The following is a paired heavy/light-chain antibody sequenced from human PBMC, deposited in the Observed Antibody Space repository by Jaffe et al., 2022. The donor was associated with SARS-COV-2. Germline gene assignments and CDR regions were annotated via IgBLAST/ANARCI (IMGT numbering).Light chain of an antibody. Sequence: QSALTQPPSASGSPGQSVTISCTGASSDVGGYNYVSWYQQHPGKAPKLMIYEVNKRPSGVPDRFSGSKSGNTASLTVSGLQAEDEADYYCSSTDNNNWVFGGGTTLTVL. CDR2: EVN. V-gene: IGLV2-8*01. J-gene: IGLJ3*02. CDR1: SSDVGGYNY. CDR3: SSTDNNNWV.
Heavy chain of an antibody. CDR3: ARGGVVGANDY. J-gene: IGHJ4*01. D-gene: IGHD1-26*01. Sequence: EVQLVESGGGLVQPGGSLRLSCTVSGFTFRSYWMHWVRQVPGKGLVWVSRISDDGSGSSYAESVKGRFTISRDNVKGTLYLQMNSLRVEDTAVYYCARGGVVGANDYWGHGTLVTVSS. CDR2: ISDDGSGS. V-gene: IGHV3-74*01. CDR1: GFTFRSYW.